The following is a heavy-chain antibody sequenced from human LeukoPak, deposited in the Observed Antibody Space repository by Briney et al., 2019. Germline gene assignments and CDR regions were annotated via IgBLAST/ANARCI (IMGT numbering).Heavy chain of an antibody. CDR2: IYYSGNT. CDR1: GGSINSYY. Sequence: SETLSLTCTVSGGSINSYYWSWIRQPPGKGLEWIGYIYYSGNTKYNPSLKSRVSISIDTSKNQLSLQLSSVTAADTAVYYCARDRDSSGLRDFDLWGRGTLVTVSA. CDR3: ARDRDSSGLRDFDL. D-gene: IGHD3-22*01. J-gene: IGHJ2*01. V-gene: IGHV4-59*01.